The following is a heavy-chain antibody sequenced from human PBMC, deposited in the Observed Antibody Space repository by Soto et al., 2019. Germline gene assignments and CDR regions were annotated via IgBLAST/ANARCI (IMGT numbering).Heavy chain of an antibody. D-gene: IGHD3-9*01. V-gene: IGHV4-30-4*01. Sequence: PSETLSLTCTVSGDSISSGNYYWSWLRQPPGKGLEWIGYIYFSGSTYYNPSLKSRITISVDTSKNQFSLKLSSVTAADTAVYYCARLYYDTTEIWFDTWGQGTLVTVSS. CDR3: ARLYYDTTEIWFDT. CDR1: GDSISSGNYY. CDR2: IYFSGST. J-gene: IGHJ5*02.